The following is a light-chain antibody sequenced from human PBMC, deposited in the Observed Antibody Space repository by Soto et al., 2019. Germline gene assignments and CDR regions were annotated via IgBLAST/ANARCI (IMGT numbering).Light chain of an antibody. CDR1: QSISSW. CDR2: DAS. Sequence: DIQMTQSPSTLSASVGDRVTITCRASQSISSWLAWYQQKPGKAPKLLIYDASSLESGVPSRFSGSGSGTEFALTISSLQPDDFATYCCQQYNSYPLTFGGGTKVEIK. J-gene: IGKJ4*01. CDR3: QQYNSYPLT. V-gene: IGKV1-5*01.